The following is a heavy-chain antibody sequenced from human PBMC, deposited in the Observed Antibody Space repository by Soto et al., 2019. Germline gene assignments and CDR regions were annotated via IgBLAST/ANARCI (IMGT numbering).Heavy chain of an antibody. D-gene: IGHD6-19*01. CDR1: GFTFDNYA. Sequence: EVQLLESGGDLVQPGGSLRLSCAASGFTFDNYAMNWVRQAPGRGLEWVSTISGSGGTTYYADSVKGRFTISRDNSKNTLYLQMNSLRAEDTAVYYCAKARRARSVAAALTQDCDYGGQGTLVTVSS. CDR3: AKARRARSVAAALTQDCDY. J-gene: IGHJ4*02. CDR2: ISGSGGTT. V-gene: IGHV3-23*01.